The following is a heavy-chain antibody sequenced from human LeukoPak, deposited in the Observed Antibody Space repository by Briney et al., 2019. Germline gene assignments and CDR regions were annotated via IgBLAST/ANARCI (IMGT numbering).Heavy chain of an antibody. Sequence: ASVKVSCKASGHTFTSYGISWVRQAPGQGLEWMGWISAYNGNTNYAQKLQGRVTMTTDTSTSTAYMELRSLRSDDTAVYYCARGALYCSSTSCPLGFDPWGQGTLVTVSS. J-gene: IGHJ5*02. D-gene: IGHD2-2*01. CDR3: ARGALYCSSTSCPLGFDP. CDR2: ISAYNGNT. V-gene: IGHV1-18*04. CDR1: GHTFTSYG.